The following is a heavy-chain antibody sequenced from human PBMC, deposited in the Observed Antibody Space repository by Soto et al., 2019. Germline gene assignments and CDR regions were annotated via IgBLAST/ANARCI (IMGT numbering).Heavy chain of an antibody. D-gene: IGHD1-1*01. CDR3: ARRISGTRWFDP. J-gene: IGHJ5*02. V-gene: IGHV4-59*01. CDR1: GGSISSYY. CDR2: IYYSGST. Sequence: SETLSLTCTVSGGSISSYYWSWFRQPPGKGLEWIGYIYYSGSTNYTPSLKSRVTISVDTSKSQFSLQLSSVTAADTAVFYCARRISGTRWFDPWGQGTLVTVSS.